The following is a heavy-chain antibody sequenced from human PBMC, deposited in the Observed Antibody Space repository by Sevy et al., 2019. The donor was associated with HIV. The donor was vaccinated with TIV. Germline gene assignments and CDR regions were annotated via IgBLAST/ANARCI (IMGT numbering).Heavy chain of an antibody. CDR1: GFTFSGSA. Sequence: GGSLRLSCAASGFTFSGSAMHWVRQASGKGLEWVGRIRSKANSYATAYAASVKGRFTISRDDSKNTAYLQMNSLKTEETAVYYCTRRGGSSAGYYYYGMDVWGQGTTVTVSS. CDR3: TRRGGSSAGYYYYGMDV. J-gene: IGHJ6*02. D-gene: IGHD6-6*01. CDR2: IRSKANSYAT. V-gene: IGHV3-73*01.